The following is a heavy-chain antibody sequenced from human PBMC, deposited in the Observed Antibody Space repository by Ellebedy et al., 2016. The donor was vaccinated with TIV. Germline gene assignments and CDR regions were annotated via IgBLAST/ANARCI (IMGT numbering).Heavy chain of an antibody. V-gene: IGHV1-46*01. D-gene: IGHD6-19*01. CDR2: IDPSGGGT. CDR3: ARYHSSGDDF. CDR1: GYRFSNYY. J-gene: IGHJ4*02. Sequence: ASVKVSXXASGYRFSNYYIHWMWQAPGQGLEWMGVIDPSGGGTTYAQTFQGRIILTRDTSTSTAYMDLSALRSEDTAVYYCARYHSSGDDFWGQGTLVTVSS.